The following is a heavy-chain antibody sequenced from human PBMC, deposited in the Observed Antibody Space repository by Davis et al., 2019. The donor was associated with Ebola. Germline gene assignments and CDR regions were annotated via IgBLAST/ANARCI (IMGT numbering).Heavy chain of an antibody. Sequence: MPSETLSLTCAVSGDSISSSNWWSWVRQPPGKGLEWIGEISQSGSTNYNPSLKSRVTISVDTSKNQFSLKLSSVTAADTAVYYCARIGDHSTVNRYYYYGMDVWGQGTTVTVSS. CDR1: GDSISSSNW. CDR3: ARIGDHSTVNRYYYYGMDV. D-gene: IGHD4-11*01. CDR2: ISQSGST. V-gene: IGHV4-4*02. J-gene: IGHJ6*02.